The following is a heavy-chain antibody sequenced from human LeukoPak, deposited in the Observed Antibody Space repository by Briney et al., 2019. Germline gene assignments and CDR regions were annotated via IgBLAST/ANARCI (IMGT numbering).Heavy chain of an antibody. CDR1: GYTFTSYD. CDR2: MNPYSGNT. CDR3: ARRSYSSSVVYYYYYMDV. D-gene: IGHD6-13*01. J-gene: IGHJ6*03. V-gene: IGHV1-8*01. Sequence: ASVKVSCNASGYTFTSYDINWVRQATGQGPEWVGWMNPYSGNTGFAQRFQGRVTMTRNTSISTAYMELSSLRSEDTAVSYCARRSYSSSVVYYYYYMDVWGKGTTVTVCS.